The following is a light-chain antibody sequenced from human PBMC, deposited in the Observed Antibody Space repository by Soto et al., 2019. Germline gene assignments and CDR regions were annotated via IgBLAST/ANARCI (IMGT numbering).Light chain of an antibody. Sequence: QSSLTQPSSVSGSPGQSITISRTGNSSDVGSYNLVSWYQQHPGKAPKLMIYEVSKRPSGVSNRFSGSKSGNTASLTISGLQAEDEADYYCCSYAGSSTFYVFGTGTKVTVL. CDR3: CSYAGSSTFYV. V-gene: IGLV2-23*02. CDR2: EVS. CDR1: SSDVGSYNL. J-gene: IGLJ1*01.